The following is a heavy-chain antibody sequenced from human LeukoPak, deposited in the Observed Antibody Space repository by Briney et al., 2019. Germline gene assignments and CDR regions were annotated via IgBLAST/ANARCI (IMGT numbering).Heavy chain of an antibody. CDR2: MNPNTGST. J-gene: IGHJ4*02. V-gene: IGHV1-8*01. CDR1: GYIFTNYH. CDR3: LRGGFPFGNF. D-gene: IGHD3-10*01. Sequence: GASVKVSCKSSGYIFTNYHITWVRQATGQGLEWMGWMNPNTGSTGYAQKFQNRITLPRNTSINTAYMDRSSLESEDTAFYYCLRGGFPFGNFWGQGTLVTVSS.